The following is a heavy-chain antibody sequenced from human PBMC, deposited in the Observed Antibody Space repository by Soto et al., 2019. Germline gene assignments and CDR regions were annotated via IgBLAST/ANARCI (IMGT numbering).Heavy chain of an antibody. CDR2: IYQGGSA. J-gene: IGHJ6*02. V-gene: IGHV4-30-2*06. CDR3: ARSFYGVDL. CDR1: GGSITNGGYA. Sequence: LSLTCAVSGGSITNGGYAWSWIRQSPGQGLEWIGYIYQGGSAFYNPSLKPRVTIFLDRSKNQFSLNLTSVTAADAAVYYCARSFYGVDLWGQGTPVTVSS.